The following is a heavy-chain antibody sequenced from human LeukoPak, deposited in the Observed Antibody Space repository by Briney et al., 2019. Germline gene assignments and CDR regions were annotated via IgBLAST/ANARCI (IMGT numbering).Heavy chain of an antibody. CDR3: ASGRQLGY. CDR1: GFTFSSYW. J-gene: IGHJ4*02. V-gene: IGHV3-7*01. CDR2: IKQDGSEK. Sequence: GGSLRLSCAASGFTFSSYWISWVRQAPGKGLEWVANIKQDGSEKYYVDSVKGRFTISRDNAKNSLYLQMNSLRAEDTALYYCASGRQLGYWGQGTLVTVSS. D-gene: IGHD3-16*01.